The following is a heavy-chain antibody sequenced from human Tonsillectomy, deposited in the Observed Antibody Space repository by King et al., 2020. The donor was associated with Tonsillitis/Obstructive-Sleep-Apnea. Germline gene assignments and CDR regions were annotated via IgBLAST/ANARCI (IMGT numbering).Heavy chain of an antibody. V-gene: IGHV5-51*01. Sequence: QLVQSGAEVKKPGESLKISCKGSGYSFSNYWIGWVRQMPGKGLEWMGSIYPGDSDTRYSQSFRGQVSISADKSISTAYLQWSSLKASDTAMYYCARQQYPPPYYYYMDVWGKGTTVTVSS. D-gene: IGHD2/OR15-2a*01. CDR2: IYPGDSDT. CDR3: ARQQYPPPYYYYMDV. CDR1: GYSFSNYW. J-gene: IGHJ6*03.